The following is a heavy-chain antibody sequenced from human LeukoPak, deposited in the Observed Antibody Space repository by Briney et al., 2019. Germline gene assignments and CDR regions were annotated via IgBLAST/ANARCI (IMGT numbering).Heavy chain of an antibody. CDR3: ARVGGTGFDY. V-gene: IGHV1-46*01. J-gene: IGHJ4*02. Sequence: ASVKVSCKVSGYTFTELSMHWVRQAPGQGLEWMGIINPSGGSTSYAQKFQGRVTMTRDTSTSTVYMELSSLRSEDTAVYYCARVGGTGFDYWGQGTLVTVSS. D-gene: IGHD1/OR15-1a*01. CDR1: GYTFTELS. CDR2: INPSGGST.